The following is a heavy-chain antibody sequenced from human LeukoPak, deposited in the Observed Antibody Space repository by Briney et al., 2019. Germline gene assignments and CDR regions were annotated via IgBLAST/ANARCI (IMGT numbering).Heavy chain of an antibody. Sequence: ASVKVSCKASGGTFRTYSVTWVRQAPGQGLGWMGGIIPIFGTPNYAQKLQGRVKVTTDDATGTAYMELSSLMSEDTAIYYCARVDRYHFYLDVWGKGTPVTVSS. CDR3: ARVDRYHFYLDV. CDR1: GGTFRTYS. V-gene: IGHV1-69*05. J-gene: IGHJ6*03. CDR2: IIPIFGTP.